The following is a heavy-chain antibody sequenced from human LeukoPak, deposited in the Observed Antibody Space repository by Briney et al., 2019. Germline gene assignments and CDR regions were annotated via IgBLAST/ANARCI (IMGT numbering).Heavy chain of an antibody. J-gene: IGHJ6*03. V-gene: IGHV4-59*01. Sequence: PSETLSLTCTVSGGSISSYYWSWIRQPPGKGLEWIGYIYYSGSTNYNPSLKSPVTISVDTSKNQFSLKLRSVTAADTAVYYCARARGGGDGSHYYYYYMDVWGKGTTVTVSS. CDR1: GGSISSYY. CDR2: IYYSGST. D-gene: IGHD3-10*01. CDR3: ARARGGGDGSHYYYYYMDV.